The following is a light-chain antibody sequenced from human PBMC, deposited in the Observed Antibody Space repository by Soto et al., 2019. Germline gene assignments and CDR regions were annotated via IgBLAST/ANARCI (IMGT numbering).Light chain of an antibody. V-gene: IGKV3-15*01. CDR2: GAS. CDR1: ETVATN. Sequence: VLPQSPATLSVSPGERATLSCWATETVATNLAWFQQKPGQAPRLLISGASTRAAGIADRFRGRGSGTEFTLTISSLRSEDSAIYYGQQYFEWPPMTFGQGTKV. J-gene: IGKJ1*01. CDR3: QQYFEWPPMT.